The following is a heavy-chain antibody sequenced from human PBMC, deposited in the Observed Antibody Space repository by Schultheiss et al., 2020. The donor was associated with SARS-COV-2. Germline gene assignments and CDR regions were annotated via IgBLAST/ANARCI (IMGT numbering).Heavy chain of an antibody. J-gene: IGHJ6*02. CDR3: AKDGRLYCSGGRCYDYNYYGMDV. CDR1: GGSISSGGYY. V-gene: IGHV4-31*03. D-gene: IGHD2-15*01. Sequence: SETLSLTCTVSGGSISSGGYYWSWIRQHPGKGLEWIGYIYYSGSTYYNPSLKSRVTISVDTSKNQFSLKLSSVTAEDTAVYFCAKDGRLYCSGGRCYDYNYYGMDVWGQGTTVTVSS. CDR2: IYYSGST.